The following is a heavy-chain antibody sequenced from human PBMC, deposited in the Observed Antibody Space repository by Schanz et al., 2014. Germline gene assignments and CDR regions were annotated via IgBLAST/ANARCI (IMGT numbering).Heavy chain of an antibody. CDR3: AGATYSSSWYGGSEYFQH. J-gene: IGHJ1*01. CDR2: NIHVLGVT. Sequence: QVQLVQSGSEVKKPGSSVNVSCEASGGTFGRYTISWLRQAPGQGLEWMGRNIHVLGVTNYAQKFQGRLTITVDQSKTTAFMELSSLTSDDTAVYYCAGATYSSSWYGGSEYFQHWGQGTLVTVSS. D-gene: IGHD6-13*01. CDR1: GGTFGRYT. V-gene: IGHV1-69*02.